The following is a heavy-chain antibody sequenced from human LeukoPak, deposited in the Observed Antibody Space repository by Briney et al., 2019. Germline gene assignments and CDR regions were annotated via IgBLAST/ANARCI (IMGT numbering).Heavy chain of an antibody. CDR1: GYSFTTYW. V-gene: IGHV5-51*01. Sequence: GESLQISCKGSGYSFTTYWIGWVRQMPGKGLEWMGIIYPGDSDSKYSPSFQGHVSISADKSISTAYLQWSSLKASDTAMYYCAGTRPAYEFGYWGQGTLVTVSS. D-gene: IGHD3-10*01. CDR3: AGTRPAYEFGY. J-gene: IGHJ4*02. CDR2: IYPGDSDS.